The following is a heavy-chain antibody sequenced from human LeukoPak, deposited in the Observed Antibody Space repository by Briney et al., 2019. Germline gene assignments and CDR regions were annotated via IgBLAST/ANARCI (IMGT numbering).Heavy chain of an antibody. V-gene: IGHV4-4*02. CDR2: IYHSGST. CDR3: ARHVNCGSYACQRNWFDP. D-gene: IGHD1-26*01. J-gene: IGHJ5*02. Sequence: NPSETLSLTCAVSGGSISSSNWWSWVRQPPGKGLEWIGEIYHSGSTNYNPSLKSRVTISVDKSKNQFSLKLSSVTAADTAVYYCARHVNCGSYACQRNWFDPWGQGTLVTVSS. CDR1: GGSISSSNW.